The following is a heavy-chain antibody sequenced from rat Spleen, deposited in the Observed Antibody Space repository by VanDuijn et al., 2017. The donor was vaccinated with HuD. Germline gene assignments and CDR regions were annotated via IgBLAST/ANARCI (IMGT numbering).Heavy chain of an antibody. V-gene: IGHV5-22*01. D-gene: IGHD2-5*01. CDR2: ISYEGSST. Sequence: EVQLVESGGGLVQPGRSMKLSCAASGFTFSDYYMAWVRQAPKKGLEWVASISYEGSSTYYGDSVKGRFTISRDTAQNTLYLQMNSPTSEDTATYYCTRGGYFRHWGQGTLVTVSS. CDR3: TRGGYFRH. CDR1: GFTFSDYY. J-gene: IGHJ3*01.